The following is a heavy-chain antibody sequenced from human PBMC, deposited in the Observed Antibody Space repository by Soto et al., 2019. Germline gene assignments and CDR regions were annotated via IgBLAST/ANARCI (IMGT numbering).Heavy chain of an antibody. CDR2: IKQDGSEK. D-gene: IGHD2-2*01. CDR3: ARDFPGYCSSTSCYYYYYGMDV. V-gene: IGHV3-7*01. CDR1: GFTFSSYW. J-gene: IGHJ6*02. Sequence: GGSLRLSCAASGFTFSSYWMSWVRQAPGKGLEWVANIKQDGSEKYYVDSVKGRFTISRDNAKSSLYLQMNSLRAEDTAVYYCARDFPGYCSSTSCYYYYYGMDVWGQGTTVTV.